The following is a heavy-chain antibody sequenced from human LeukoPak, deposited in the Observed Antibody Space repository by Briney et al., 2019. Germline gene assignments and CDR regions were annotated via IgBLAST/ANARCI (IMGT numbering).Heavy chain of an antibody. V-gene: IGHV3-23*01. D-gene: IGHD3-3*01. CDR1: GFTFSSYA. Sequence: PGGSLRLSCAASGFTFSSYAMSWVRQAPGKGLEWVSAISGSGGSTYYADSVKGRFTISRDNSKNTLYLQMNSLRAEDTAVYYCAKEKAIFGVVITPYFDYWGQGTLVIVSS. J-gene: IGHJ4*02. CDR2: ISGSGGST. CDR3: AKEKAIFGVVITPYFDY.